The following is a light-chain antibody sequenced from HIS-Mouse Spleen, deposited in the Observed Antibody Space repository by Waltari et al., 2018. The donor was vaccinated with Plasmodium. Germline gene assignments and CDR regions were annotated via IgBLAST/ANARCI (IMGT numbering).Light chain of an antibody. V-gene: IGKV3-15*01. Sequence: IILPQSPATLSVSPGGTATLSCRASQSISSNLAWSQQKPGQTPRLLMYGASTRASGVPGRFSGSGSGTEFTLTISSLQSEDFAVYYCQQYNNWPPLTFGGGTKVEI. CDR1: QSISSN. J-gene: IGKJ4*01. CDR3: QQYNNWPPLT. CDR2: GAS.